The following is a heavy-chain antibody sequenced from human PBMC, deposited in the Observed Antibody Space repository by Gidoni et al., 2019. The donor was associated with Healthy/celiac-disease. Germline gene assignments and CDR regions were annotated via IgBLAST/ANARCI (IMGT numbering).Heavy chain of an antibody. V-gene: IGHV2-70*01. Sequence: QVTLRESGPALVKPTQTLTLTCTFSGFSLSTSGMCVSWIRQPPGKALEWLALIDWDDDKYYSTSLKTRLTISKDTSKNQVVLTMTNMDPVDTATYYCGIGVVPAAIPFCRYYYGMDVWGQGTTVTVSS. CDR1: GFSLSTSGMC. CDR3: GIGVVPAAIPFCRYYYGMDV. D-gene: IGHD2-2*02. J-gene: IGHJ6*02. CDR2: IDWDDDK.